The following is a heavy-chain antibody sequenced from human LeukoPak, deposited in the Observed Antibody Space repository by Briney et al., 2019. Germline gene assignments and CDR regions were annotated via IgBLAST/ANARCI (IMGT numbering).Heavy chain of an antibody. J-gene: IGHJ4*02. D-gene: IGHD2-15*01. CDR3: ARQDLVAGHYYFDY. V-gene: IGHV4-4*09. Sequence: SETLSLTCTVSGGSISSYYWSWIRQPPGKGLEWIGYIYTSGSTNYNPSLKSRVTISVDTSKSQFSLKLSSVTAADTAVYYCARQDLVAGHYYFDYWGQGTLVTVSS. CDR2: IYTSGST. CDR1: GGSISSYY.